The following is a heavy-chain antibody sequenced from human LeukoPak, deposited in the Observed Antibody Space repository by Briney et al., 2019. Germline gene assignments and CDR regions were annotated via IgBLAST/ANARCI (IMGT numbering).Heavy chain of an antibody. CDR3: ARDLVGLEPGDGFDY. V-gene: IGHV4-4*07. CDR2: IYTSGST. J-gene: IGHJ4*02. Sequence: PSETLSLTCTVSGGSVSSYYWSWIRQPAGKGLEWIGRIYTSGSTNYNPSLKSRVTMSVDTSKNQFSLKLSSVTAADTAAYYCARDLVGLEPGDGFDYWGQGTLVTVSS. CDR1: GGSVSSYY. D-gene: IGHD1-1*01.